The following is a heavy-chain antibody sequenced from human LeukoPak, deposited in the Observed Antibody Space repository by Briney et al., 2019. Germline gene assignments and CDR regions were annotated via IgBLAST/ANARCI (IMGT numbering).Heavy chain of an antibody. J-gene: IGHJ4*02. CDR1: GFTVSSNY. Sequence: GGSLRLSCAASGFTVSSNYMSWVRQAPGKGLEWVSVIYSGGSTYYADSVKGRFTISRDNSKNTLYLQMNSLRAEDTAVYYCAREWDYGPYFDYWGQGTLVTVSS. CDR2: IYSGGST. CDR3: AREWDYGPYFDY. V-gene: IGHV3-66*01. D-gene: IGHD4-17*01.